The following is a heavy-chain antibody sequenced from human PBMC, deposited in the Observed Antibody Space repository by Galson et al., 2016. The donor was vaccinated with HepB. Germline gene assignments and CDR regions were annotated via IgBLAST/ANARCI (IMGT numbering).Heavy chain of an antibody. V-gene: IGHV1-3*04. Sequence: SVKVSCKASGYTFTSYAIHWVRQAPGQRLEWMGWTSNANGNTDYSQSFQGRVTFTRDTSASTAYMELSSLRSEDTAVYYCARDGGSGWSRLWWGQGTLVAVSS. CDR2: TSNANGNT. CDR1: GYTFTSYA. J-gene: IGHJ4*02. CDR3: ARDGGSGWSRLW. D-gene: IGHD6-19*01.